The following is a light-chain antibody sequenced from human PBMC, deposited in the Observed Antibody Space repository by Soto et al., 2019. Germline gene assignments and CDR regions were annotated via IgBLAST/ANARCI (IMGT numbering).Light chain of an antibody. CDR1: PSVTNF. CDR3: QQRSNWPSIT. CDR2: GAS. V-gene: IGKV3-11*01. J-gene: IGKJ5*01. Sequence: EIVMTQSPATLSVSPGERATLSCRASPSVTNFLAWYQQKPGQAPRLLIFGASNRATGIPARFSGSGSGTDLTLTISSLEPEDSAVYYCQQRSNWPSITFGQGTRLEIK.